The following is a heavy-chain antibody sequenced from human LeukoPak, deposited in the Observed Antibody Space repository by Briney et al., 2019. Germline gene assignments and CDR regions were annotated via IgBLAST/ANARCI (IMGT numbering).Heavy chain of an antibody. CDR3: ARDWYCSSSICYTDRNWFDP. J-gene: IGHJ5*02. CDR2: ISTTSSYT. Sequence: GGSLRLSCAASGLTFSDYYMSWIRQAPGKGLEWVSYISTTSSYTDYADSVKGRFTISRDNAKNLLYLQMNSLRRDDTAVYYCARDWYCSSSICYTDRNWFDPWGQGTLVTVSS. D-gene: IGHD2-2*02. V-gene: IGHV3-11*05. CDR1: GLTFSDYY.